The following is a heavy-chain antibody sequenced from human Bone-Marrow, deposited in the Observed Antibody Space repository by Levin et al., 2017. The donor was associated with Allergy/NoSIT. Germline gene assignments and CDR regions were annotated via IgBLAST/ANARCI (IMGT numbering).Heavy chain of an antibody. D-gene: IGHD3-10*01. Sequence: GGSLRLSCKGSGYSFTSYWIGWVRQMPGKGLEWMGIIYPGDSDTRYSPSFQGQVTISADKSISTAYLQWSSLKASDTAMYYCARPYYYGSGSLTGDLLGGMDVWGQGTTVTVSS. J-gene: IGHJ6*02. CDR1: GYSFTSYW. CDR3: ARPYYYGSGSLTGDLLGGMDV. CDR2: IYPGDSDT. V-gene: IGHV5-51*01.